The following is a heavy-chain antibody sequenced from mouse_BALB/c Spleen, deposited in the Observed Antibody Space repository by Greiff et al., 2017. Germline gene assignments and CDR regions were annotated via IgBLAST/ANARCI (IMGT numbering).Heavy chain of an antibody. CDR2: IWAGGST. D-gene: IGHD2-10*02. CDR3: AREYGNYLYYAMDY. V-gene: IGHV2-9*02. J-gene: IGHJ4*01. Sequence: VQVVESGPGLVAPSQSLSITCTVSGFSLTSYGVHWVRQPPGKGLEWLGVIWAGGSTNYNSALMSRLSISKDNSKSQVFLKMNSLQTDDTAMYYCAREYGNYLYYAMDYWGQGTSVTVSS. CDR1: GFSLTSYG.